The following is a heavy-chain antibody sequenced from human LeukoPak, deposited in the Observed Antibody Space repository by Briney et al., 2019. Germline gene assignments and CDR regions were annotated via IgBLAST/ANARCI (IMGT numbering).Heavy chain of an antibody. V-gene: IGHV6-1*01. Sequence: SQTLLLTCAISGDSVSTASNAWYWIRQSPSRGLEWLGRTYYNSKWYTDYAVSVSGRTTINPDTSRNQLSLQLSFVTPEDTAVYYCARGVAGTEGWFTQWGQGSLVTVSS. CDR3: ARGVAGTEGWFTQ. D-gene: IGHD6-19*01. J-gene: IGHJ4*02. CDR1: GDSVSTASNA. CDR2: TYYNSKWYT.